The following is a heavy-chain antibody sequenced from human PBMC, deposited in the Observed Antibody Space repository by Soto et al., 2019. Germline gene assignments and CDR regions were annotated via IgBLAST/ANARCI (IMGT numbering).Heavy chain of an antibody. D-gene: IGHD6-19*01. CDR2: INSDGSST. Sequence: EVQLVESGGGLVQPGGSLRLSCAASGFTFSSYWMHWVRQAPGKGLVWVSRINSDGSSTSYADSVKGRFTISRDNAKNTLYLQMNRLRAEDTAVYYCARDGPIAVAEGFDYWGQGTLVTVSS. J-gene: IGHJ4*02. CDR3: ARDGPIAVAEGFDY. V-gene: IGHV3-74*01. CDR1: GFTFSSYW.